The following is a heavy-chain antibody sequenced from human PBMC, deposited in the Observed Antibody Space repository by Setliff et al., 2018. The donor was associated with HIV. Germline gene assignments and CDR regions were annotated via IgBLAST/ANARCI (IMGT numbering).Heavy chain of an antibody. CDR3: ARVGYCSSTNCYWGRPSYGMGV. J-gene: IGHJ6*02. D-gene: IGHD2-2*01. CDR1: SYSVTSGYY. CDR2: MYPSGSS. Sequence: KTSETLSLTCTVSSYSVTSGYYWAWIRQPPGKGLEWIGNMYPSGSSYFNPTLQSRVTMSADTSKKQFFLKLSSVTATDTAVYYCARVGYCSSTNCYWGRPSYGMGVWGQGTTVTVS. V-gene: IGHV4-38-2*02.